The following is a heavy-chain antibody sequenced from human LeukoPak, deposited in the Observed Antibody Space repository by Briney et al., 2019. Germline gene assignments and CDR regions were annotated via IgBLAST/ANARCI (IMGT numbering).Heavy chain of an antibody. Sequence: SETLSLTCAVSGEPFSGYYWGWIRQPPGKGLELIGEINRHGNTDYNPSLKSRVSMSIDTSKNQFSLKLISVTAVDTAVYYCARLVPERFFQLNPEGYYDYWGQGTLVTVSS. J-gene: IGHJ4*02. CDR3: ARLVPERFFQLNPEGYYDY. D-gene: IGHD3-3*01. CDR1: GEPFSGYY. V-gene: IGHV4-34*01. CDR2: INRHGNT.